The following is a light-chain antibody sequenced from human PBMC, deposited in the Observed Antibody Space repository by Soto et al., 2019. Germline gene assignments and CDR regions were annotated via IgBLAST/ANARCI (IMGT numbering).Light chain of an antibody. CDR1: QSIYNW. CDR2: KAS. J-gene: IGKJ1*01. CDR3: QQYDTYWT. V-gene: IGKV1-5*03. Sequence: DNQMSQSPSTLSASVGDRVTITCRASQSIYNWLAWYQQKPGKAPELLIYKASNLDIGVPSRFSGSGSGTEFTLTISSLQPDDFATHYCQQYDTYWTFGQGTKVEIK.